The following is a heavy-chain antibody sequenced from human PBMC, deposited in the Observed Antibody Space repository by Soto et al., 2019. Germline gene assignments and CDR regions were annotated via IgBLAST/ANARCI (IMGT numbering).Heavy chain of an antibody. Sequence: SETLSLTCAVYGGSFSGYFWSWIRQVPGKGPGWIGEINHRGSTKYNPSLESRVTMSVDTSKNQISLKLRSVTAADTAVYYCARDPEPKDYSSANWFDPRGHRTLVTVSS. J-gene: IGHJ5*02. CDR2: INHRGST. D-gene: IGHD6-19*01. CDR3: ARDPEPKDYSSANWFDP. V-gene: IGHV4-34*01. CDR1: GGSFSGYF.